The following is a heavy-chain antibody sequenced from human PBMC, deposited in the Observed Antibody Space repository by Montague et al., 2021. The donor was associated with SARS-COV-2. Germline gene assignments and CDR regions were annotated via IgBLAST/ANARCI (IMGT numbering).Heavy chain of an antibody. D-gene: IGHD3-10*01. CDR1: GFTLSSYA. CDR2: FTGGSGGST. V-gene: IGHV3-23*01. Sequence: SLRLSCAASGFTLSSYAMSWVRQAPGKGLEWVSTFTGGSGGSTYYANSVKGRFTISRDSSKNTLYLQMNNLRAEDTAVYYCAKGRWGVPGPLDPFDYWGQGTLVTVSS. CDR3: AKGRWGVPGPLDPFDY. J-gene: IGHJ4*02.